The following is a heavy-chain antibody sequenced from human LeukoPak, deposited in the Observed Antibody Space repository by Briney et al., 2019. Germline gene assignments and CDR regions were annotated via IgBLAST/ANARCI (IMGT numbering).Heavy chain of an antibody. J-gene: IGHJ4*02. V-gene: IGHV1-46*01. D-gene: IGHD1-26*01. CDR1: GYTFTSYY. CDR3: ARGLYSGSYFREIGY. CDR2: INPSGGST. Sequence: GASVNVSCKASGYTFTSYYMHGVRQAPGQGLEWMGLINPSGGSTSYAQKFQGRVTMTRDTSTSTVYMELSSLRSEDTAVYYCARGLYSGSYFREIGYWGQGTLVTVSS.